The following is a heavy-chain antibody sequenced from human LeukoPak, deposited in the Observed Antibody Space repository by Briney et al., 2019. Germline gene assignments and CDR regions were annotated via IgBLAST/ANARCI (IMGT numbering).Heavy chain of an antibody. CDR3: ARGLGGPDWFDP. CDR1: GFAFSAYY. Sequence: GGSLRLSCAASGFAFSAYYMTWIRQAPGKGLEWVSYISDRGSTIYYADSVKGRFTMSRDNAKNSLYLQMNSLRAEDTAVYYCARGLGGPDWFDPWGQGTLVTVSS. CDR2: ISDRGSTI. D-gene: IGHD1-14*01. V-gene: IGHV3-11*01. J-gene: IGHJ5*02.